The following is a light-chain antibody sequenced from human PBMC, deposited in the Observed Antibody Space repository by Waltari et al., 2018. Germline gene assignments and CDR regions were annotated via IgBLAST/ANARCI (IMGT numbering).Light chain of an antibody. J-gene: IGLJ1*01. Sequence: QSALTQPASVSASLGQPITMSCTGTCRDIGIYYYISWYQQHPGKAPKLLIYDVSNRPSGVSNRFSGSKSGNTASLTISGLQSEDEADYYCTSFSSDSTPLVFGTGTRVTV. CDR2: DVS. CDR3: TSFSSDSTPLV. V-gene: IGLV2-14*03. CDR1: CRDIGIYYY.